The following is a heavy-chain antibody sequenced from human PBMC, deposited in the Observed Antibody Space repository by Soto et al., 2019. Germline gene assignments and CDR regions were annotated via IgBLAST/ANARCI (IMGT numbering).Heavy chain of an antibody. V-gene: IGHV4-4*02. D-gene: IGHD3-9*01. CDR1: SGSIFSSNW. J-gene: IGHJ4*02. CDR3: ASHLTMTGTRGFDH. CDR2: TRNSGGA. Sequence: QVQLQESGPGLVKPSGTLSLTCAVSSGSIFSSNWWSWVRQPPGKGLEWIGETRNSGGANYNPSLKSRVTISVVKPTHQFFLNLNSVTAADTAVYYCASHLTMTGTRGFDHWGLGTLVTVSS.